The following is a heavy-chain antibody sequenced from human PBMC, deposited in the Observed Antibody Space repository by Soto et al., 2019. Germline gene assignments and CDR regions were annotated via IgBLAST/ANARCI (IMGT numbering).Heavy chain of an antibody. V-gene: IGHV3-30*03. CDR1: GVPFIRYC. CDR2: ISYDGSNK. J-gene: IGHJ3*02. D-gene: IGHD6-19*01. CDR3: ARVAGMRFRHSFDS. Sequence: GGSLRLSCADSGVPFIRYCMHWVRQAPGKGLEWVAVISYDGSNKYYADAVKGRFTISRDNSKNTLYLQMNSLRAEDTAVYFCARVAGMRFRHSFDSWGQGTMVTVS.